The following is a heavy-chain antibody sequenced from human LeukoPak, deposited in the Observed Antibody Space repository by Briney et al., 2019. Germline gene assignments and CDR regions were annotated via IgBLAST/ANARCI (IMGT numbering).Heavy chain of an antibody. D-gene: IGHD3-22*01. V-gene: IGHV4-34*01. J-gene: IGHJ4*02. CDR2: INHSGST. Sequence: SETLSLTCAVYGGSFSGNYWSWIRQSPGKGLEWIGEINHSGSTNYNPSLKSRVTMPVDTSKNQFSLKLSSVTAADTAVYYCARLSGYSSGHYYSDYWGQGTLVTVSS. CDR3: ARLSGYSSGHYYSDY. CDR1: GGSFSGNY.